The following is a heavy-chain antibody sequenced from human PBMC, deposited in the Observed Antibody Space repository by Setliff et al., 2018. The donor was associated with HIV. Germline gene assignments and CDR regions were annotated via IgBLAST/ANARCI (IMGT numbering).Heavy chain of an antibody. CDR1: GYTFTHYA. CDR3: ARLASGGWPLEVFDI. CDR2: ISAYNGNT. D-gene: IGHD2-15*01. J-gene: IGHJ3*02. Sequence: WASVKVSCKASGYTFTHYAISWVRQAPGQGLEYLGWISAYNGNTNYAQKVQGRITMTTDASTSTVDMELRSLTSDDTAVYYRARLASGGWPLEVFDIWGQGTMVTVSS. V-gene: IGHV1-18*01.